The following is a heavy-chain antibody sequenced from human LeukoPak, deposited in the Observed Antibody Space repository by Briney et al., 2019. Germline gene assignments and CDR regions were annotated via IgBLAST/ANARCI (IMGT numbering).Heavy chain of an antibody. CDR2: IYRTGST. D-gene: IGHD3-10*01. Sequence: SETLSLTCTVSGGSISSYYWSWIRQPAGKGLEFIGRIYRTGSTTSNPSLQDRLTISIDTSKNQFSLQLTSVTAADTAVYYCARGYYAPPVGYYYMDLWGRGTTVTVSS. V-gene: IGHV4-4*07. J-gene: IGHJ6*03. CDR3: ARGYYAPPVGYYYMDL. CDR1: GGSISSYY.